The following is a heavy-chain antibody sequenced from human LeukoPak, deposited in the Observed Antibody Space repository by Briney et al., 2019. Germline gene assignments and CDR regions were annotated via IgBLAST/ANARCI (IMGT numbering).Heavy chain of an antibody. CDR1: GGSFSGYY. D-gene: IGHD3-10*01. CDR2: INHSGST. Sequence: SETLSLTCAFYGGSFSGYYWSWIRQPPGKGLEWIGEINHSGSTNYNPSLKSRVTISVDTSNNQFSLKLSSVTAADTAVYYCARGLLLFDIWGQGTMVTVSS. V-gene: IGHV4-34*01. J-gene: IGHJ3*02. CDR3: ARGLLLFDI.